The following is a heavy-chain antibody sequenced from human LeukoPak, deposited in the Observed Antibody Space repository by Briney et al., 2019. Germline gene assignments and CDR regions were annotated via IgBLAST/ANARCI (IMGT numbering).Heavy chain of an antibody. Sequence: PGRSLRLSCAASGFTFDDYAMHWVRQAPGKGLEWVSGISWNSGSIGYADSVKGRFTISRDNAKNSLYLQMNSLRAEDTALYYCAKDREAVAGSLFDYWGQGTLVTVSS. J-gene: IGHJ4*02. CDR1: GFTFDDYA. V-gene: IGHV3-9*01. D-gene: IGHD6-19*01. CDR2: ISWNSGSI. CDR3: AKDREAVAGSLFDY.